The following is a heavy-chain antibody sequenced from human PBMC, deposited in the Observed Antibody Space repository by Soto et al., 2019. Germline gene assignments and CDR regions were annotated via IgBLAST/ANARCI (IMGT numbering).Heavy chain of an antibody. V-gene: IGHV3-15*01. CDR1: GFTFSYAW. Sequence: EVQLVESGGGLLKPGGSLRLSCAASGFTFSYAWMTWVRQAPGKGLEWVGRIKSNVDGGTTDYAAPVKGRFTISRDDSNNTLYLKMNSLKTEDTAVYYCTTDLRWEVAPPDYLGRGTLVTVSS. D-gene: IGHD1-26*01. CDR3: TTDLRWEVAPPDY. CDR2: IKSNVDGGTT. J-gene: IGHJ4*02.